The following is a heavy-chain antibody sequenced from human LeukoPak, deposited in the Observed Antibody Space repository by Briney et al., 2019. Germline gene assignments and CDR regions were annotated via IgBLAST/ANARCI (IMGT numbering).Heavy chain of an antibody. Sequence: GGSLRLSCTASGFIFSHYAMTWVRQAPGKGLEWVSGIGDSGGTTYYADSVKGRFTISRDNSKNTLYLQMNTLRVDDTAVYYCVRDLQGREATAMGDYWGQGARVIVSS. CDR1: GFIFSHYA. V-gene: IGHV3-23*01. CDR2: IGDSGGTT. CDR3: VRDLQGREATAMGDY. D-gene: IGHD5-18*01. J-gene: IGHJ4*02.